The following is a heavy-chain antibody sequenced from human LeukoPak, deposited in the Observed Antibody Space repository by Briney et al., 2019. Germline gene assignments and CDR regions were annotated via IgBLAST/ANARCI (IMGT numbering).Heavy chain of an antibody. D-gene: IGHD3-16*02. Sequence: GGSLRLTCAASGFTFSSYSMNWVRQAPGKGLEWVSSISSSSSYIYYADSVKGRFTISRDNAKNSLYLQMNSLRAEDTAVYYCARDQTDYVWGSYRNYFDYWGQGTLVTVSS. J-gene: IGHJ4*02. CDR3: ARDQTDYVWGSYRNYFDY. CDR1: GFTFSSYS. CDR2: ISSSSSYI. V-gene: IGHV3-21*01.